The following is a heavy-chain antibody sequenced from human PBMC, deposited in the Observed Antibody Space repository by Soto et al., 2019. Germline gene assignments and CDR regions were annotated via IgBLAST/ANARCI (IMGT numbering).Heavy chain of an antibody. V-gene: IGHV3-33*01. CDR3: AGGDYGDSIDY. D-gene: IGHD4-17*01. J-gene: IGHJ4*02. Sequence: QVHLVESGGGVVQPGRSLRLSCAASGFTFDNYGMLWVRQAPGKGLEWVALISYDDSYKFYTDSVRGRFTISRDNSKNTVCLQMNSLKGDDTAVYYCAGGDYGDSIDYWGQGTLVTVSS. CDR2: ISYDDSYK. CDR1: GFTFDNYG.